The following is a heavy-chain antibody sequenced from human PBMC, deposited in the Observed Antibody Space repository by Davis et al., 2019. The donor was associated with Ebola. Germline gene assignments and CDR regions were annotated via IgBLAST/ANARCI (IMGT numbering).Heavy chain of an antibody. CDR2: IKQDGSEK. CDR1: GFSLSINW. D-gene: IGHD3-10*02. J-gene: IGHJ4*02. V-gene: IGHV3-7*03. Sequence: PGGSLRLSCEVSGFSLSINWMNWVRQAPGKGLEWVAKIKQDGSEKYYVDSVKGRFTISRDNAKNSVYLQMNSLRAEDTAIYYCARSMVVRGYIVGFDDWGQGTQVTVSS. CDR3: ARSMVVRGYIVGFDD.